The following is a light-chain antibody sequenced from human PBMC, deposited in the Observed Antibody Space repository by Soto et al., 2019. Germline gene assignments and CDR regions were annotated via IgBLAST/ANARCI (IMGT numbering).Light chain of an antibody. CDR3: QQCNDYCT. CDR1: QSISNY. V-gene: IGKV1-5*01. Sequence: DIQMTQSPSTLSASVGDRVTITCRASQSISNYLAWYQQKPGKAPKLLMYDASSLESGVPSRFSGSGSGTEFTLTINSLQPDDFATYYCQQCNDYCTFGQGTKVEIK. CDR2: DAS. J-gene: IGKJ1*01.